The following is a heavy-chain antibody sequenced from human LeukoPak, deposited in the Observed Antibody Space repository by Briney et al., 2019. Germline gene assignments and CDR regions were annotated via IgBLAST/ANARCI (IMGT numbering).Heavy chain of an antibody. CDR3: ASGYARSARHQGDF. D-gene: IGHD1-1*01. V-gene: IGHV3-74*01. CDR2: IDSDGSNT. CDR1: GFTFSDYW. Sequence: GGSLRLSCVVSGFTFSDYWMHWVRQVPGKGLVWVSRIDSDGSNTNYAGSVKGRFTISRDNAKNTLYLQMNSLRVEDTAVYYCASGYARSARHQGDFWGQGTVVTVSP. J-gene: IGHJ4*02.